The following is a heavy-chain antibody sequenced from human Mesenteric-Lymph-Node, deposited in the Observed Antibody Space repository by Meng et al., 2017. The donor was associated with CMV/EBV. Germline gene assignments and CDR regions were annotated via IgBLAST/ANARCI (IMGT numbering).Heavy chain of an antibody. D-gene: IGHD5-12*01. J-gene: IGHJ3*02. CDR2: IRYDGSSQ. CDR3: AKVGYAGYDWHAFDI. Sequence: GESLKISCTASGFTFSSYGMHWVRQAPGKGLEWVAFIRYDGSSQYYADSVKGRLTVSRVNSKNTMYLQMNSLRPEDTALYYCAKVGYAGYDWHAFDIWGQGTMVTVSS. V-gene: IGHV3-30*02. CDR1: GFTFSSYG.